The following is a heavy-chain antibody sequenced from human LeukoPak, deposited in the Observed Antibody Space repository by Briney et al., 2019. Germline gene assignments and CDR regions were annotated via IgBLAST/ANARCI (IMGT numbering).Heavy chain of an antibody. CDR3: ARDKRSNSGYDFDY. Sequence: ASVNVSCKASGYTFTSYVISWVRQAPGQGLEWMGWISAYNGNTNYAQKLQGRVTMTTDTSTSTAYMELRSLRSDDTAVYYCARDKRSNSGYDFDYWGQGTLVTVSS. J-gene: IGHJ4*02. D-gene: IGHD5-12*01. CDR2: ISAYNGNT. V-gene: IGHV1-18*01. CDR1: GYTFTSYV.